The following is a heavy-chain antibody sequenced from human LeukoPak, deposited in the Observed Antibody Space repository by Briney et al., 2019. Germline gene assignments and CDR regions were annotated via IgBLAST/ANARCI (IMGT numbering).Heavy chain of an antibody. Sequence: PSETLSLTCTVSGGSISSYYWSWIRQPPGKGLEWIGYIYYSGSTNYNPSLKSRVTISVDTSKNQFSLKLSSVTAADTAVYYCARVLREYNWFDPWGQGTLVTVSS. V-gene: IGHV4-59*01. J-gene: IGHJ5*02. CDR3: ARVLREYNWFDP. D-gene: IGHD2-15*01. CDR1: GGSISSYY. CDR2: IYYSGST.